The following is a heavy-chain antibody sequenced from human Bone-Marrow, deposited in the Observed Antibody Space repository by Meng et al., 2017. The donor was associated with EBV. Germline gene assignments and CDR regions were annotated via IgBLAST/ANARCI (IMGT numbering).Heavy chain of an antibody. Sequence: QVHVEESGXGVVQPGRSVRLSCVACGFIFSDYAMHWVRQAPGKGLEWVAAVSYDGSNEYYADSVKGRFTISRDNSKKTVYLQMNSLRPEDTAVYYCANSNYYYDSRGYYFGGLFHWGQGTLVTVSS. CDR1: GFIFSDYA. CDR3: ANSNYYYDSRGYYFGGLFH. CDR2: VSYDGSNE. V-gene: IGHV3-30-3*01. D-gene: IGHD3-22*01. J-gene: IGHJ4*02.